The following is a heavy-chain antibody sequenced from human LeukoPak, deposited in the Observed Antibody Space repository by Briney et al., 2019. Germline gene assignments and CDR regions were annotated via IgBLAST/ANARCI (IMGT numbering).Heavy chain of an antibody. J-gene: IGHJ4*02. CDR2: IYYTGST. V-gene: IGHV4-59*01. D-gene: IGHD3-22*01. CDR1: GGSIGRYW. CDR3: ARDVFTTYDTGGGYFDY. Sequence: TSETLSLTCSVSGGSIGRYWWSWIRQPPGKGLEWIGYIYYTGSTNCNPSLKSRVTISLDMSKNRLSLKLSSVTAADTAVYYCARDVFTTYDTGGGYFDYWGQGTLVTVSS.